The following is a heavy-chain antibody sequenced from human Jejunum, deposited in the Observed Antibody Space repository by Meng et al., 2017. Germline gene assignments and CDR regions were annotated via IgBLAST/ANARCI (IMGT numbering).Heavy chain of an antibody. J-gene: IGHJ4*02. CDR3: AKERYSRRFYYFDY. CDR2: ISASGGIT. D-gene: IGHD5-18*01. CDR1: GFSFSNDA. Sequence: GGSLRLSCAASGFSFSNDAMTWVRQAPGKGLEWVSTISASGGITYYADSVKGRFTISRDNSRNTLYLQMNSLRAEDTAFYFCAKERYSRRFYYFDYWGQGTLVTVSS. V-gene: IGHV3-23*01.